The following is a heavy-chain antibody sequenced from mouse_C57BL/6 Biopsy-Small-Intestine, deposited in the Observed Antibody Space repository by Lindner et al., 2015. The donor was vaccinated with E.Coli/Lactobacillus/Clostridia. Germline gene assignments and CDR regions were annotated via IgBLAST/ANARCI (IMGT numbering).Heavy chain of an antibody. CDR2: ITYDGSN. CDR1: GYSITSGYY. J-gene: IGHJ4*01. Sequence: VQLQESGPGLVKPSQSLSLTCSVTGYSITSGYYWNWIRQFPGNKLEWMGYITYDGSNNYNPSLKNRISITRDTAKNQFFLNLNSVTTGDAATYYCARGGYYGSSFYYAMDYWGQGTSVTVSS. V-gene: IGHV3-6*01. D-gene: IGHD1-1*01. CDR3: ARGGYYGSSFYYAMDY.